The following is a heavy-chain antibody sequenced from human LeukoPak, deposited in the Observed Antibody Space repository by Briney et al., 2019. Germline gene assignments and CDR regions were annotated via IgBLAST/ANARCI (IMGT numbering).Heavy chain of an antibody. D-gene: IGHD6-19*01. Sequence: GGSLRLSCAASGFTFSSYEMNWVRQAPGKGLEWVSYISSSGSTIYYADSVKGRFTIYRDNAKNSLYLQMNSLRAEDTAVYYCARDPGIAVAGTNRLPGHYWGQGTLVTVSS. J-gene: IGHJ4*02. V-gene: IGHV3-48*03. CDR1: GFTFSSYE. CDR2: ISSSGSTI. CDR3: ARDPGIAVAGTNRLPGHY.